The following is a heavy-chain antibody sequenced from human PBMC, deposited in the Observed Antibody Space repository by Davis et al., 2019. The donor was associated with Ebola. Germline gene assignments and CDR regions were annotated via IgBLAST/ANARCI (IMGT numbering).Heavy chain of an antibody. D-gene: IGHD3-9*01. V-gene: IGHV3-74*01. CDR1: GFTFRSYA. J-gene: IGHJ4*02. CDR2: TKYDGSIT. CDR3: ARSYHDILTGYYY. Sequence: GESLKISCAASGFTFRSYAMHWVRQAPGKGLEWVSRTKYDGSITYYAESVKGRFTISRDNSKNTLHLQMNSLRAENTAVYYCARSYHDILTGYYYWGQGTLVTVSS.